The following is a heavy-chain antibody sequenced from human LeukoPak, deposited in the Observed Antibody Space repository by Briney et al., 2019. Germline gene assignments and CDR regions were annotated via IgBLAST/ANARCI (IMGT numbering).Heavy chain of an antibody. CDR2: ISSEGGRT. J-gene: IGHJ4*02. CDR3: AKVPLDIVVVVAATVYYFDY. V-gene: IGHV3-23*01. D-gene: IGHD2-15*01. CDR1: GFTFSSYA. Sequence: LGGSLRLSCAASGFTFSSYAMSWVRQAPGKGLEWVSAISSEGGRTYYADSVKGRFTISRDNSKNTLYLQMNILRAEDTAVYYCAKVPLDIVVVVAATVYYFDYWGQGTLVTVSS.